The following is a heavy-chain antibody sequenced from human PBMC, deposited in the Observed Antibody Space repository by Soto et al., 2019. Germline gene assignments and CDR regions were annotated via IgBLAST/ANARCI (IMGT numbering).Heavy chain of an antibody. CDR3: AKSHVFHYYYYNMDV. D-gene: IGHD2-8*01. CDR2: ISVSGGST. CDR1: GLTFSDYA. J-gene: IGHJ6*02. V-gene: IGHV3-23*01. Sequence: GGSLRLSCAASGLTFSDYAMSWVSQAPGKGLEWVSVISVSGGSTYYADSVKGRFTISRDNSKNTLYLQMNTLRAEDTAVYYCAKSHVFHYYYYNMDVWGQGTTVTVSS.